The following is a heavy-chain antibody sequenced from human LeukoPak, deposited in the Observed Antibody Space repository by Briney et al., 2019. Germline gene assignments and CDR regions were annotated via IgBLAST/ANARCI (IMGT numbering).Heavy chain of an antibody. V-gene: IGHV4-38-2*01. CDR1: GYSISSGYY. CDR3: ARAIGAGRAFDY. J-gene: IGHJ4*02. Sequence: SETLSLTCAVSGYSISSGYYWGWIRQPPGKGLEWIGSIFHSGSSYYNPSLKSRVTISVDTSKTQFSLKLTSVTAADTAVYYCARAIGAGRAFDYWGQGTLVTVSS. CDR2: IFHSGSS. D-gene: IGHD3-22*01.